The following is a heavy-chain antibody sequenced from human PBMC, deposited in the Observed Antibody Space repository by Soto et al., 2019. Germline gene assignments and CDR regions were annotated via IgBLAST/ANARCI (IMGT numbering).Heavy chain of an antibody. J-gene: IGHJ3*01. V-gene: IGHV4-61*01. Sequence: HVQLQESGPGLVKPSETLSLTCSVSGGSVSGDKNYWSWIRQSPGKGLEWIGFISYSGATIYNPSLKSRLTISVDRSKTQFSLRLSSVTASDTALYYCATSPRFAFDFWGQGTTVIVSS. D-gene: IGHD3-16*01. CDR2: ISYSGAT. CDR1: GGSVSGDKNY. CDR3: ATSPRFAFDF.